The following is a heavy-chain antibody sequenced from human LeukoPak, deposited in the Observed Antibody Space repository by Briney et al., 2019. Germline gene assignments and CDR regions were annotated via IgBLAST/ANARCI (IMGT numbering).Heavy chain of an antibody. J-gene: IGHJ1*01. V-gene: IGHV3-30*02. CDR2: IRYDGSYK. CDR3: AKDPPSGYCSGGSCYSYFQH. D-gene: IGHD2-15*01. CDR1: GFTFSSYG. Sequence: GGSLRLSCAASGFTFSSYGMHWVRQAPGKGLEWVAFIRYDGSYKYYADSVKGRFTISRDNSKNTLYPQMNSLRAEDAAVYYCAKDPPSGYCSGGSCYSYFQHWGQGTLVTVSS.